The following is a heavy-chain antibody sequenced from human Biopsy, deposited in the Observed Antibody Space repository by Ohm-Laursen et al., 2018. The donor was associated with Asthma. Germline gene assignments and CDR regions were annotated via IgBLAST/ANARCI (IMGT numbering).Heavy chain of an antibody. D-gene: IGHD2-2*01. CDR1: GGTFNTYV. CDR3: ARKAGSCISRTCYSLDF. J-gene: IGHJ4*02. V-gene: IGHV1-69*13. Sequence: SVTVSCKSLGGTFNTYVIGWARQAPGQGLEWIGGINSVFGTATYPQKFQDRVTITADDSTSTVYMELSSLRSEDTAVYYCARKAGSCISRTCYSLDFWGQGTLVTVSS. CDR2: INSVFGTA.